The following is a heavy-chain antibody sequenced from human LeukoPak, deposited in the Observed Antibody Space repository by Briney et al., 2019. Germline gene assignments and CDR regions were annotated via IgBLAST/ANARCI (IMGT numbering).Heavy chain of an antibody. Sequence: SETLSLTCTVSGGSISSSSYYWGWIRQPPGKGLEWIGYIYYSGSTNYNPSLKSRVTISVDTSKNQFSLKLSSVTAADTAVYYCARGGGYSSGWYREGYFDYWGQGTLVTVSS. V-gene: IGHV4-61*05. J-gene: IGHJ4*02. CDR1: GGSISSSSYY. D-gene: IGHD6-19*01. CDR3: ARGGGYSSGWYREGYFDY. CDR2: IYYSGST.